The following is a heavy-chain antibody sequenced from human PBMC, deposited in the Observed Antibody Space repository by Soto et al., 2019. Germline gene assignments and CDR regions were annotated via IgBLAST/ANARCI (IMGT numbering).Heavy chain of an antibody. V-gene: IGHV4-38-2*01. CDR1: GDFISSRFY. D-gene: IGHD3-10*01. J-gene: IGHJ5*02. CDR2: IFHSGNV. CDR3: ARTPSGFLDWFDR. Sequence: KPXGTRSRTGYVAGDFISSRFYWSCIRQSPGKRLEWIGSIFHSGNVFYNPSLQSRVIMSVDTSKNQFSLTLNSVTATATALYYCARTPSGFLDWFDRWGQGTLVTVSS.